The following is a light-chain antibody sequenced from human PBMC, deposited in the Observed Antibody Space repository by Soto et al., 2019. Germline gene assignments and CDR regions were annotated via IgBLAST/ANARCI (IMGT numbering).Light chain of an antibody. Sequence: EIVMTQSPATLSVSPGERVTLSCRASQGVGSTLAWYRQQPGQAPRLLIYDAYIRATGVPARFSGSGSGTEFTLTISSLQSEDFAVYYCQHYVTWPLTFGGGTKVDIK. J-gene: IGKJ4*01. CDR3: QHYVTWPLT. CDR2: DAY. V-gene: IGKV3-15*01. CDR1: QGVGST.